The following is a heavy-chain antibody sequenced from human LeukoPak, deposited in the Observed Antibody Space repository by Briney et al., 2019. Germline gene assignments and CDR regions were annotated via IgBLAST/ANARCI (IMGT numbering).Heavy chain of an antibody. D-gene: IGHD6-19*01. V-gene: IGHV3-7*01. CDR3: AREPLTGWAFDI. Sequence: PGGSLRLACAAAEFTFSSYWMSWVRRAPGKGLEWVANIKQDGSEKYHVDSVKGRFTISRDNAKNSLYLQMNSLRAEDTAVYYCAREPLTGWAFDIWGQGTMVTVSS. CDR2: IKQDGSEK. J-gene: IGHJ3*02. CDR1: EFTFSSYW.